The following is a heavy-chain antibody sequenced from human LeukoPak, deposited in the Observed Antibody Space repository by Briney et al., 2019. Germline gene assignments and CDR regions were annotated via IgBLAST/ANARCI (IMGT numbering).Heavy chain of an antibody. Sequence: ASETLSLTCTVSGGSISSYYRSWIRQPPGKGLEWIGYINYSGSTNYNPSFKSRVTISVDTSQNQFSLKLSSVTAADTAVYYCARLAFYDFWSGYHTLHYDGMDVWGQGTTVTVSS. J-gene: IGHJ6*02. CDR3: ARLAFYDFWSGYHTLHYDGMDV. V-gene: IGHV4-59*08. CDR2: INYSGST. D-gene: IGHD3-3*01. CDR1: GGSISSYY.